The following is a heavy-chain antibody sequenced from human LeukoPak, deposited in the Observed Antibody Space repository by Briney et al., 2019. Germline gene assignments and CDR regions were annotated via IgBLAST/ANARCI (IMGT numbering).Heavy chain of an antibody. Sequence: GGSLRLSCAASGFIFSDYYMSWIRQAPGKGLEWVPYISSRGGTIDYTDSVKGRFTISRDNAKNSLYLQMNSLRAEDTAVYYCAREKEYSSSNEPEDMYYFDYWGQGTLVTVSS. D-gene: IGHD6-6*01. CDR3: AREKEYSSSNEPEDMYYFDY. CDR2: ISSRGGTI. V-gene: IGHV3-11*04. CDR1: GFIFSDYY. J-gene: IGHJ4*02.